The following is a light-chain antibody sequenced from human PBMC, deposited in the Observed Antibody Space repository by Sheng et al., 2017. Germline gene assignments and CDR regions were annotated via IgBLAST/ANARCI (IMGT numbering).Light chain of an antibody. Sequence: EVVLTQSPGTLSLSPGERATLSCRASQSVSDNFLAWYQRRPGQAPRLLIYAASYRVAGIPDRFSGSGYGTHFTLTITNLEPEDFAVYYCQQRGNWPPRTFGPGTKVDIK. CDR2: AAS. V-gene: IGKV3D-20*02. CDR3: QQRGNWPPRT. J-gene: IGKJ3*01. CDR1: QSVSDNF.